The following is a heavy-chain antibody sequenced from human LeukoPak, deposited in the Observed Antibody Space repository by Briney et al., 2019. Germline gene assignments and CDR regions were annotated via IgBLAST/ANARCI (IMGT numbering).Heavy chain of an antibody. Sequence: SKTLSLTCTVSGGSISSYYWSWIRQPPGKGLEWIGYIYYSGSTNYNPSLKSRITISVDTSKNQFSLNLSSVTAADTAVYYCARHRGSGVLYYFDFWGQGALVTVSS. J-gene: IGHJ4*02. CDR1: GGSISSYY. CDR3: ARHRGSGVLYYFDF. CDR2: IYYSGST. D-gene: IGHD6-19*01. V-gene: IGHV4-59*08.